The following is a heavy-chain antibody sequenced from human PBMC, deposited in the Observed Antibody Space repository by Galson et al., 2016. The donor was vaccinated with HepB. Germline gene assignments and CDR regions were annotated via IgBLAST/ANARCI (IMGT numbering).Heavy chain of an antibody. CDR3: IRSLGATDY. V-gene: IGHV3-74*01. D-gene: IGHD1-26*01. CDR1: GFTFGSNW. J-gene: IGHJ4*02. Sequence: SLRLSCAASGFTFGSNWMHWVRQAPGKGLVWVSRINTDGSTTNYADSVKGRFTISRDNAKNTLFLQMNSLRAEDTAVYYCIRSLGATDYWGQGTLVTVSS. CDR2: INTDGSTT.